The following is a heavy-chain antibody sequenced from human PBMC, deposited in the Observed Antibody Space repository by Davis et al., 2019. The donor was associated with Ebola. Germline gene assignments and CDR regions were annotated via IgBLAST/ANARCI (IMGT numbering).Heavy chain of an antibody. CDR3: ARGSGRPFDF. V-gene: IGHV4-34*01. Sequence: SETLSFTCAVYGGSFSGYYWSWIRQPPGKGLEWIGEINHSGSTNYNPSLKSRVTISVDTSKNHFSLRLSSVTAADTAVYYCARGSGRPFDFWGQGTLVTFSS. CDR1: GGSFSGYY. CDR2: INHSGST. D-gene: IGHD1-26*01. J-gene: IGHJ4*02.